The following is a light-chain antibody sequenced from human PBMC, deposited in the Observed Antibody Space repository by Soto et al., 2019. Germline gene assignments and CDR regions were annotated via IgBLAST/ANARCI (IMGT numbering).Light chain of an antibody. V-gene: IGKV3-15*01. J-gene: IGKJ4*01. Sequence: EIVMTQSPASLCVSPGERAALSYRASQSLSSNLAWYQQKPGQAPRLLIFGASTRATGVPGRFSGSGSGTEFTLTISSLQSEDSAVYYCQQYNNWPPVTFGGGTKVDIK. CDR2: GAS. CDR3: QQYNNWPPVT. CDR1: QSLSSN.